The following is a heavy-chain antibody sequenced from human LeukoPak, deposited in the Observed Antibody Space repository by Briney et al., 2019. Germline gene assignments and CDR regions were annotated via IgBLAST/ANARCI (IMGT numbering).Heavy chain of an antibody. CDR3: ARDSYGYDY. D-gene: IGHD5-18*01. CDR2: ISSSSSTI. Sequence: PGGSLRLSCAASGFTFGSYSMNWVRQAPGKGLEWVSYISSSSSTIYYADSVKGRFTISRDNSKNTLYLQMNSLRAEDTAVYYCARDSYGYDYWGQGTLVTVSS. CDR1: GFTFGSYS. V-gene: IGHV3-48*01. J-gene: IGHJ4*02.